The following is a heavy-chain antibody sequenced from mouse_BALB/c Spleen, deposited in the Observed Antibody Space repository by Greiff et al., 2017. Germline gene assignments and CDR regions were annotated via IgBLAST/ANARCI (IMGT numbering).Heavy chain of an antibody. CDR2: IWSGGST. CDR3: ARGGGGYDGGYFDY. V-gene: IGHV2-4-1*01. Sequence: VKLVESGPGLVQPSQSLSITCTVSGFSLTSYGVHWVRQSPGKGLEWLGVIWSGGSTDYNAAFISRLSISKDNSKSQVFFKMNSLRADDTAIYYCARGGGGYDGGYFDYWGQGTTLTVSS. CDR1: GFSLTSYG. J-gene: IGHJ2*01. D-gene: IGHD2-2*01.